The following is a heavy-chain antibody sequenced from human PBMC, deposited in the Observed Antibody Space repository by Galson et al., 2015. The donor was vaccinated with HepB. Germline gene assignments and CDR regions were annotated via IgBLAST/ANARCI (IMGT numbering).Heavy chain of an antibody. V-gene: IGHV3-30-3*01. J-gene: IGHJ4*02. Sequence: SLRLSCAASGFTFSSYAMHWVRQAPGKGLEWVTVISHDGSNKYYIDSLRGRFTISRDNSKNTLYLQMNSLRPEDTAVYYCAREGYCSGGSCYGVDSGGYVDYWGLGTLVTVSS. CDR3: AREGYCSGGSCYGVDSGGYVDY. D-gene: IGHD2-15*01. CDR1: GFTFSSYA. CDR2: ISHDGSNK.